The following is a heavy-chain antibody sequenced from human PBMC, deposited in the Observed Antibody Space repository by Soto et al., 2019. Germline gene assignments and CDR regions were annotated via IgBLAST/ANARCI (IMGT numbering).Heavy chain of an antibody. J-gene: IGHJ4*02. CDR3: ASSRVVTTYFDY. D-gene: IGHD2-21*02. Sequence: QLQLQESGSRLVKPSQTLSLTCAVSGGSISRAGYSWSWIRQSPGKGLEWIGYIYNSGSTFYNTSLKSRLTITVDRSKNQLSLQLNSVTAADTAVYYCASSRVVTTYFDYWGQGTLVTVSS. V-gene: IGHV4-30-2*06. CDR1: GGSISRAGYS. CDR2: IYNSGST.